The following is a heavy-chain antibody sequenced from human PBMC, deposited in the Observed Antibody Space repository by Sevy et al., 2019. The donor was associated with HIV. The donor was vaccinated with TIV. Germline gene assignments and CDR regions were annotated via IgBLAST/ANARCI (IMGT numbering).Heavy chain of an antibody. CDR3: AGDKLQTTGSLGDYYYGLDV. CDR2: IWYDGSNK. Sequence: GGSLRLSCAGSGFTFSNYGMHWVRQAPGKGLEWVAIIWYDGSNKYYTESVKGRFTISRDNSKNMLYLQMNGLRAEDTAVYYGAGDKLQTTGSLGDYYYGLDVWGQGTRVTVSS. V-gene: IGHV3-33*01. J-gene: IGHJ6*02. CDR1: GFTFSNYG. D-gene: IGHD3-16*01.